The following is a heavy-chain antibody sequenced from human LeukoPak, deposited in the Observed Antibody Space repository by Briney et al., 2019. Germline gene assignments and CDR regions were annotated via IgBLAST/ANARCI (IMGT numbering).Heavy chain of an antibody. D-gene: IGHD6-13*01. CDR1: GFTFSSYG. J-gene: IGHJ4*02. CDR2: IWYDGSNK. CDR3: ARDRRGCSWYREVDY. Sequence: GGSLRLSCAAAGFTFSSYGMHWVRQAPGKGLEWVAVIWYDGSNKYYADSVKGRFTISRDNSKNTLYLQMNSLRAEDTAVYYCARDRRGCSWYREVDYWGQGTLVTVSS. V-gene: IGHV3-33*01.